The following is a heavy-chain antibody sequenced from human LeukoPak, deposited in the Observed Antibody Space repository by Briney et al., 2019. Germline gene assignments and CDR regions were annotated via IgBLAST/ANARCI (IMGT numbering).Heavy chain of an antibody. J-gene: IGHJ4*02. CDR3: AKDQGIAVAGLNFDY. V-gene: IGHV3-48*04. CDR2: ISSSSSTI. D-gene: IGHD6-19*01. CDR1: GFTFSSYS. Sequence: SGGSLRLSCAASGFTFSSYSMTWVRQAPGKGLEWVSYISSSSSTIYYADSVKGRFTISRDSAKNSLYLQMNSLRAEDTAVYYCAKDQGIAVAGLNFDYWGQGTLVTVSS.